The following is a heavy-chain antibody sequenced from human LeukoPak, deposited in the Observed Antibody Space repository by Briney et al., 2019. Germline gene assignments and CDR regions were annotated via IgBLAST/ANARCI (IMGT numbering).Heavy chain of an antibody. CDR2: IDSDGSGT. V-gene: IGHV3-74*01. Sequence: GGSLRLSCAASGFTFSSYWMHWVRQAPGKGLVWVSRIDSDGSGTNYADSVKGRFTISRDNAKNSLYLQMNSLRAEDTAVYYCARLREIPVFGVVTKSTSYFDYWGQGTLVTVSS. CDR1: GFTFSSYW. J-gene: IGHJ4*02. D-gene: IGHD3-3*01. CDR3: ARLREIPVFGVVTKSTSYFDY.